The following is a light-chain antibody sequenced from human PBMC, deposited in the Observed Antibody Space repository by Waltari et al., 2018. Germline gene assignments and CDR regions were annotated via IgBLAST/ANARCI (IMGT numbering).Light chain of an antibody. CDR2: KAS. V-gene: IGKV1-5*03. Sequence: DIQMTQSPSTLSASVGDRVTITCRASQRITTWLAWYQQKPGRAPKLLIYKASTLQSGVPSRFSASGSGTEFTLTISSLQPDDFATYYCQQSYSTPRTFGQGTKVEIK. CDR1: QRITTW. J-gene: IGKJ1*01. CDR3: QQSYSTPRT.